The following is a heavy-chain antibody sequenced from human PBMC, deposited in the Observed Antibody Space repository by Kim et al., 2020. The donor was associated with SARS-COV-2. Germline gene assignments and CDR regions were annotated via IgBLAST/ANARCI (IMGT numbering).Heavy chain of an antibody. CDR3: ARDIRFRRVYYGMDV. J-gene: IGHJ6*02. Sequence: VSVKSRITINPDTSKNQFSLQLNSVTPEDTAVYYCARDIRFRRVYYGMDVWGQETTVTVSS. D-gene: IGHD3-10*01. V-gene: IGHV6-1*01.